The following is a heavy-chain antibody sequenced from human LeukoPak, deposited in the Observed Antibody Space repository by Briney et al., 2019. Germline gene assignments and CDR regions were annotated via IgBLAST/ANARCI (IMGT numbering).Heavy chain of an antibody. D-gene: IGHD5-24*01. Sequence: SGTLSLTCSVSGDSVSSSPYYWGWIRQPPGKGLEWIGNTFSTSTLYNASLRSRVTILVDTSKNQFSLKLTSATAADTAIYYWARYKFHNYFDPWGQGALV. CDR1: GDSVSSSPYY. J-gene: IGHJ5*02. CDR2: TFSTST. V-gene: IGHV4-61*01. CDR3: ARYKFHNYFDP.